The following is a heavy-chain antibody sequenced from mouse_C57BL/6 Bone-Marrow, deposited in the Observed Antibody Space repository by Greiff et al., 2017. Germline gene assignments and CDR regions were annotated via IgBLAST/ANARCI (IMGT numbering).Heavy chain of an antibody. CDR1: GFNIKDDY. CDR2: IDPENGDT. D-gene: IGHD1-1*01. V-gene: IGHV14-4*01. J-gene: IGHJ1*03. Sequence: VQLQQSGAELVRPGASVKLSCTASGFNIKDDYMHWVKQRPEQGLEWIGWIDPENGDTEYASKFQGKATITADTSSNPAYLQLSSLTSEDTAVYYYTTRNYYYGSFDGWGTGTTVTVSS. CDR3: TTRNYYYGSFDG.